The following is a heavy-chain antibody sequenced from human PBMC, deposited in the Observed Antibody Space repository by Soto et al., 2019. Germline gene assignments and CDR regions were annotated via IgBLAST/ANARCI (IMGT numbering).Heavy chain of an antibody. V-gene: IGHV1-69*05. CDR2: IIPIFGTA. J-gene: IGHJ4*02. Sequence: SVKVSCKASGGTFSSYAISWVRQAPGQGLEWMGGIIPIFGTANYAQKFQGRVTITRDTSASTAYMELSSLRSEDTAVYYCARDIAVAGTVDYWGQGTLVTVSS. D-gene: IGHD6-19*01. CDR3: ARDIAVAGTVDY. CDR1: GGTFSSYA.